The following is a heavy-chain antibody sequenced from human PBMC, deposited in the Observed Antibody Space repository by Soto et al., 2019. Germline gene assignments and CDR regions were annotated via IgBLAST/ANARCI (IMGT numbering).Heavy chain of an antibody. CDR2: IYYSGST. Sequence: PSETLSLTCTVSGGSISTYYWSWIRQPPGKGLEWIGYIYYSGSTNYNPSLKSRVTISVDTSKNQFSLKLSSVTAADTAVYYCARGWHPSSSDYYFDYWGQGTLVTVSS. CDR3: ARGWHPSSSDYYFDY. CDR1: GGSISTYY. J-gene: IGHJ4*02. D-gene: IGHD6-6*01. V-gene: IGHV4-59*01.